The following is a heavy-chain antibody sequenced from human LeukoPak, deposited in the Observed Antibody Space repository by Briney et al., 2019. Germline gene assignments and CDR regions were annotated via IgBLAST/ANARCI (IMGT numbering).Heavy chain of an antibody. J-gene: IGHJ4*02. Sequence: PGGSLRLSCAASGFTFSSYSMNWVRQAPGKGLEWVSSISSSSSNIYYADSVKGRFTISRDNATISLYLQMNSLRAADTAVYYCARDPSVVPAVEYYWGQGTLVTVSS. CDR1: GFTFSSYS. V-gene: IGHV3-21*01. D-gene: IGHD2-2*01. CDR2: ISSSSSNI. CDR3: ARDPSVVPAVEYY.